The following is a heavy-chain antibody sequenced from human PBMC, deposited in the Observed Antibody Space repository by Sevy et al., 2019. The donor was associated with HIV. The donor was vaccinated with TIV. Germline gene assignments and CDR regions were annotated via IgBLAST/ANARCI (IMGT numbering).Heavy chain of an antibody. CDR3: ARGRYYSSTSCYHNWFDP. V-gene: IGHV1-8*01. Sequence: ASVKVSCKASGYTFTSYDINWVRQATGQGLEWMGWMNPNSGNTGYAQKFQGRVTMTRNTSISTAYMELSSLRSEDTAVYYCARGRYYSSTSCYHNWFDPWGQGTLVTVSS. J-gene: IGHJ5*02. CDR2: MNPNSGNT. CDR1: GYTFTSYD. D-gene: IGHD2-2*01.